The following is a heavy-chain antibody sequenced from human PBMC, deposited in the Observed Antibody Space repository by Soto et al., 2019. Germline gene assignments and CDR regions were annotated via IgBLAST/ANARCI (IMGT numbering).Heavy chain of an antibody. V-gene: IGHV4-34*01. CDR1: GGSFSGYY. Sequence: QVQLQQWGAGLLKPSETLSLTCAVYGGSFSGYYWSWIRQPPGKGLEWIGEINHSGSANYNPSLNVRVTLYVDTSNNVFSLKRRSGTAADTAVYYCARFSTAPYVSGSFSRSANWFDPWGQGTQVTVSS. J-gene: IGHJ5*02. D-gene: IGHD3-10*01. CDR2: INHSGSA. CDR3: ARFSTAPYVSGSFSRSANWFDP.